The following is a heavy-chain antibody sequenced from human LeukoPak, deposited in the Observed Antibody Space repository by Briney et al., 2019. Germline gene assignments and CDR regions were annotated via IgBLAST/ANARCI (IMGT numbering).Heavy chain of an antibody. CDR3: ARSTIAAAGTEAFDI. Sequence: GESLKISCKGSGYSFTSYWIGWVRQMPGKGLEWMGIIYPGDSDTRYSPSFQGQVTISADKSISTAYLQWSSLKASDTAMYYCARSTIAAAGTEAFDIWGQGTMVTVSS. J-gene: IGHJ3*02. V-gene: IGHV5-51*01. D-gene: IGHD6-13*01. CDR1: GYSFTSYW. CDR2: IYPGDSDT.